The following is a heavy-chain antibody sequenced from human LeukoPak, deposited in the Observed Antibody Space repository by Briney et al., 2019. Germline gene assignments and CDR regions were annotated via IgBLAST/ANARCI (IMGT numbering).Heavy chain of an antibody. CDR1: GGSISSYY. J-gene: IGHJ4*02. D-gene: IGHD3-22*01. CDR3: ARASGYYDSSGYSFDY. Sequence: SETLSLTCTVSGGSISSYYWSWIRQPPGKGLEWIGYIYYSGSTNYNPSLKSRVTISVDRSKNQFSLKLSSVTAADTAVYYCARASGYYDSSGYSFDYWGQGALVTVSS. CDR2: IYYSGST. V-gene: IGHV4-59*12.